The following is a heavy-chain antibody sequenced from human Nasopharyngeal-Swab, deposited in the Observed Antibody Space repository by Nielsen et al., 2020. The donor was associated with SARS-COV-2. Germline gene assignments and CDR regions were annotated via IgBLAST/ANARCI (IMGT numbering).Heavy chain of an antibody. CDR1: GASITSQY. CDR3: AKEGATGWFDP. CDR2: ISHNSGT. Sequence: SETLSLTCTVSGASITSQYWSWIRQPPGKGLEWIGSISHNSGTGYKPSLKSRVTMFMDTSKNQFSLKLRSVTAADTAVYYCAKEGATGWFDPWGQGTLVTVSS. J-gene: IGHJ5*02. V-gene: IGHV4-59*11.